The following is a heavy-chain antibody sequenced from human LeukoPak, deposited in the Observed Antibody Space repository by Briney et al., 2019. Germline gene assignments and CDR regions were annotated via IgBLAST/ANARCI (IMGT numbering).Heavy chain of an antibody. CDR1: GFTFEDYG. Sequence: PGGSLRLSCAVSGFTFEDYGMSWVRQGPGKGLEWVSSISSSSSYIYYADSVKGRFTISRDNAKNSLYLQMNSLRAEDTAVYYCARDLAQGPYWGQGTLVTVSS. D-gene: IGHD3-3*02. V-gene: IGHV3-21*01. J-gene: IGHJ4*02. CDR3: ARDLAQGPY. CDR2: ISSSSSYI.